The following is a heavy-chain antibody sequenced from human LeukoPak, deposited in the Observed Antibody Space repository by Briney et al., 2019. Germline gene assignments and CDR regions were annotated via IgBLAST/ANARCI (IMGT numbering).Heavy chain of an antibody. J-gene: IGHJ6*02. V-gene: IGHV4-34*01. CDR1: GGSFSGYS. Sequence: SETLSLTCAVYGGSFSGYSWSWIRQPPGKGLEWIGEIDHSGSTNYNPSLKSRVTISVDTSKNQFSLKLSSVTAADAAVYYCARDRHTDYYYYGMDVWGQGTTVTVSS. D-gene: IGHD3-16*02. CDR2: IDHSGST. CDR3: ARDRHTDYYYYGMDV.